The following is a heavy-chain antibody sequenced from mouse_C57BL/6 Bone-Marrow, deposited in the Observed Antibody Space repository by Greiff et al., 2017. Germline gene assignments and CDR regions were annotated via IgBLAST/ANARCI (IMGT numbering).Heavy chain of an antibody. J-gene: IGHJ1*03. Sequence: VQLQQSGPELVKPGASVKISCKASGYAFSSSWMNWVKQRPGKGLEWIGRIYPGDGDTNYNGTFKGKATLTADKSSSTAYMQLSSLTSEDSAVYFCARSGDYDGYYGGYFDVWGTGTTVTVSS. CDR1: GYAFSSSW. D-gene: IGHD2-3*01. CDR3: ARSGDYDGYYGGYFDV. V-gene: IGHV1-82*01. CDR2: IYPGDGDT.